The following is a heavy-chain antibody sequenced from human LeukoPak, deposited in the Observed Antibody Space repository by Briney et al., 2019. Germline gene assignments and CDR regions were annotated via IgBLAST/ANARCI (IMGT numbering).Heavy chain of an antibody. D-gene: IGHD6-13*01. CDR2: ISSSGSTI. V-gene: IGHV3-11*01. Sequence: GGSLRLSCAASGFTFSDYYMSWIRQAPGKGLEWASYISSSGSTIYYADSVKGRFTISRDNAKNSLYLQMNSLRAEDTALYYCAKDKGSSWEAFDYWGQGTLVTVSS. CDR3: AKDKGSSWEAFDY. CDR1: GFTFSDYY. J-gene: IGHJ4*02.